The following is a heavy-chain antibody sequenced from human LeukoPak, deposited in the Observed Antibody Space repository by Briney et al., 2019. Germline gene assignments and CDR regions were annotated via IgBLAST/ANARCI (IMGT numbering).Heavy chain of an antibody. Sequence: ASVKVSCKASGYTFTSYGISWVRQAPGQGLEWMGWISAYNGNTNYAQKLQGRVTMTTDTSTSTAYMELRSLRSDDTAVYHCARDLYYDSSGYYFYWGQGTLVTVSS. CDR3: ARDLYYDSSGYYFY. D-gene: IGHD3-22*01. J-gene: IGHJ4*02. CDR1: GYTFTSYG. V-gene: IGHV1-18*01. CDR2: ISAYNGNT.